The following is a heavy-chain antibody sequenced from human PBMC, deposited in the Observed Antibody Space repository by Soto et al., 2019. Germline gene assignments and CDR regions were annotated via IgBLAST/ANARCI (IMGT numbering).Heavy chain of an antibody. D-gene: IGHD3-9*01. J-gene: IGHJ4*02. V-gene: IGHV3-9*01. Sequence: EVRLVESGGGLVQPGRSLRLSCAASGFTFEDYAMHWVRQAPGQGLEWVSGINWNSGSKAYADSVKGRFTISRENAENSLYLEMNSLRVEDTAFYYCAKGARPLRYCDNRDYWGQGTLITVSS. CDR2: INWNSGSK. CDR1: GFTFEDYA. CDR3: AKGARPLRYCDNRDY.